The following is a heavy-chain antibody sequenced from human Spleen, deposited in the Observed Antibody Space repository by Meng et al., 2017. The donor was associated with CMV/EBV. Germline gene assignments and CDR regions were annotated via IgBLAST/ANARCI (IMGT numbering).Heavy chain of an antibody. CDR3: ARDRPLDDSWSGYFRY. CDR2: IDWNGGNT. V-gene: IGHV3-20*04. J-gene: IGHJ4*02. D-gene: IGHD3-3*01. Sequence: GGSLRLSCAASGFTLDDYGLSWVRQAPGKGLEWVSGIDWNGGNTGYADSVKGRFIIARDNAKNSLFLQMNSLRAGDTAVYYCARDRPLDDSWSGYFRYWGQGILVTVSS. CDR1: GFTLDDYG.